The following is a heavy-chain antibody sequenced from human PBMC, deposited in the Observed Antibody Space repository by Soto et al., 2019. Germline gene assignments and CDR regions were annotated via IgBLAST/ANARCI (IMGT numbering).Heavy chain of an antibody. CDR2: ISAYNGNT. Sequence: QVQLVQSGAEVKRPGASVKVSCKPTGYTFTTYGISWVRQAPGEGLEWMGWISAYNGNTNYAQKFQGRVTMTTDTSTSTAYMELRSLRSDDTAVYYCARVYDILIGLDYWGQGTLVTVSS. D-gene: IGHD3-9*01. V-gene: IGHV1-18*01. CDR1: GYTFTTYG. J-gene: IGHJ4*02. CDR3: ARVYDILIGLDY.